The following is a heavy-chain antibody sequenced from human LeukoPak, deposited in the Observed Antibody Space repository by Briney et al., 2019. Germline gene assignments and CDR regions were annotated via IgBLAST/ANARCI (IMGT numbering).Heavy chain of an antibody. CDR2: IHSDGSNK. Sequence: PGGSLRLSCAASGFTFSSYGMHWVRQAPGKRLEWVAFIHSDGSNKYYADSVKGRFTISRENSKNTLYLQMNSLRAEDTAVYYCARATTYDILTGFSDYWGQGTLVTVSS. D-gene: IGHD3-9*01. V-gene: IGHV3-30*02. CDR1: GFTFSSYG. J-gene: IGHJ4*02. CDR3: ARATTYDILTGFSDY.